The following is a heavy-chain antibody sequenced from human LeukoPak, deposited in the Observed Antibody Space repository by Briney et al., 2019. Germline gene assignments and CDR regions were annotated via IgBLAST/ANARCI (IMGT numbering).Heavy chain of an antibody. CDR1: GFTFSSYG. V-gene: IGHV3-30*02. J-gene: IGHJ4*02. D-gene: IGHD2-2*02. CDR3: AKTLGYCSSTSCYNLHY. CDR2: IRYDGSNK. Sequence: GGSLRLSCAASGFTFSSYGMHWVRQAPGKGLECVAFIRYDGSNKYYADSVKGRFTISRDNSKNTLYLQMNSLRAEDTAVYYCAKTLGYCSSTSCYNLHYWGQGTLVTVSS.